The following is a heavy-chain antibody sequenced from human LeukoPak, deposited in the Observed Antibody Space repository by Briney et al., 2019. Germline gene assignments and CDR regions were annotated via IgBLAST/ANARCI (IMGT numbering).Heavy chain of an antibody. CDR1: GFTFSGSA. V-gene: IGHV3-73*01. CDR3: ARHRTHYAFDI. D-gene: IGHD3-3*02. J-gene: IGHJ3*02. CDR2: IRSKANSYAT. Sequence: GGSLRLSCAASGFTFSGSAMHWVRQASGKGLEWVGRIRSKANSYATAYAASVKGRFTIPRDDSKNTAYLQMNSLKTEDTAVCYCARHRTHYAFDIWGQGTMVTVSS.